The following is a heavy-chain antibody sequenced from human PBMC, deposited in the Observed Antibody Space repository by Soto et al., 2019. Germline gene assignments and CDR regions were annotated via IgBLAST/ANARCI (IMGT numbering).Heavy chain of an antibody. CDR2: MFYTGST. V-gene: IGHV4-59*08. CDR1: GGSISDYD. J-gene: IGHJ6*03. Sequence: QVQLQESGPGLVKPSETLSLTCTVSGGSISDYDWSWIRQPPGKGLEWIGYMFYTGSTNYDPSLRSRASMLVDPSKNQFSLRLSSVPADDTAVYHCWSNLAYIEGWGKGTMVTVSS. D-gene: IGHD3-16*01. CDR3: WSNLAYIEG.